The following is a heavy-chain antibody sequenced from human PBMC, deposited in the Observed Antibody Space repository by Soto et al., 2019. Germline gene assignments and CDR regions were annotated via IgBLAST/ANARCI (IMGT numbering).Heavy chain of an antibody. CDR3: ARDPYDSSGYYEY. CDR2: ISAYNGNT. J-gene: IGHJ4*02. CDR1: GFSLTGYC. Sequence: GAPAEVSCKTPGFSLTGYCLSWLCQAPGQGLEWMGWISAYNGNTNYAQKLQGRVTMTTDTSTSIAYMELRSLRFDDTAVYYCARDPYDSSGYYEYWGQGMLVTVSS. V-gene: IGHV1-18*01. D-gene: IGHD3-22*01.